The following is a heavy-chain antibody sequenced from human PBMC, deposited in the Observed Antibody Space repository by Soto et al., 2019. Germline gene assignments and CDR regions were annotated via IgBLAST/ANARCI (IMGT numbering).Heavy chain of an antibody. Sequence: EVQLVESGGGLVQPGGSLRVSCAASGFIFSSYWMIWVRQGPGKGLEWVAKIKQDGSEKYYVDSVKGRFTISRDNAKNSLYLQMNSLRAEDTAVYYCARAPLCNTSCPIDYWGQGTLVTVSS. CDR3: ARAPLCNTSCPIDY. CDR2: IKQDGSEK. V-gene: IGHV3-7*01. J-gene: IGHJ4*02. CDR1: GFIFSSYW. D-gene: IGHD2-2*01.